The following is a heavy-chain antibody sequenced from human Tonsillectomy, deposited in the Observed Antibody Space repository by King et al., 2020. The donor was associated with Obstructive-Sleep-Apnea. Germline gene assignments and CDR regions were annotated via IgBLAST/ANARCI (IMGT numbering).Heavy chain of an antibody. J-gene: IGHJ5*02. Sequence: VQLVESGGGLVQPGGSLRLSCAASGFTFSSYAMSWVRQAPGKGLEWVSVISAGGGSTYYADSVKGRFTISRDNSKNTLFLQMNSLSAEDPAVYYCAKDAVVVVPAAMAYDWFDPWGQGTLVTVSS. V-gene: IGHV3-23*04. CDR1: GFTFSSYA. CDR3: AKDAVVVVPAAMAYDWFDP. D-gene: IGHD2-2*01. CDR2: ISAGGGST.